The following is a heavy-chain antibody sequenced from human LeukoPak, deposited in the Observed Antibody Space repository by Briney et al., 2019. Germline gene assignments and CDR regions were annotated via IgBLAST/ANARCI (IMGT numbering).Heavy chain of an antibody. CDR1: DGSISSYY. CDR3: ARDKGPYWYFDL. V-gene: IGHV4-59*01. J-gene: IGHJ2*01. Sequence: PSETLSLTCAVSDGSISSYYWNWIRQPPGKGLEWIGNIYNSGSTDYSPSLKSRVTISVNLSKKQISLKLTSVTAADTALYYCARDKGPYWYFDLWGRGTLVTVSS. CDR2: IYNSGST.